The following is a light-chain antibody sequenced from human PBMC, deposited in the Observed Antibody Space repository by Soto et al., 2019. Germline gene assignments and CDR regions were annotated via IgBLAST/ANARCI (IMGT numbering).Light chain of an antibody. J-gene: IGKJ1*01. CDR1: QSISSY. V-gene: IGKV1-39*01. CDR3: QQSYSTPPR. CDR2: AAS. Sequence: DIQMTQSPSSLSASVGDRVTITCRASQSISSYLNWYQQKPGKAPKLLIYAASSLQSGVPSRFSGSGSGTDFTLTISSLHPEDFATYYCQQSYSTPPRFGQGTTVDIK.